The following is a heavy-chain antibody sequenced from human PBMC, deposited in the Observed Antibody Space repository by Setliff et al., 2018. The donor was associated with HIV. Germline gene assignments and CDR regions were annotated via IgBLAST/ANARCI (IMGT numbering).Heavy chain of an antibody. CDR1: GFTFSSAW. J-gene: IGHJ6*02. CDR2: ISGTT. V-gene: IGHV3-15*01. CDR3: ARDPYSSGWNEYLSYYSYYNMDV. D-gene: IGHD6-19*01. Sequence: GSLRLSCAASGFTFSSAWMIWVRQAPGKGLDWVGLISGTTDYAAPVKGRFTISRDDSRNTLFLHMSDLKTEDTGVYYCARDPYSSGWNEYLSYYSYYNMDVWGQGTTVTVSS.